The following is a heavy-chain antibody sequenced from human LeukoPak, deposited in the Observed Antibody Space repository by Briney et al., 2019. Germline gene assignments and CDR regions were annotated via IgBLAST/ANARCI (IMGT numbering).Heavy chain of an antibody. Sequence: PGGSLRLSCAASGFTFSSYGMHWVRQAPGKGLEGVAVIWYDGSNKYYADSVKGRFTISRDNSKNTLYLQMNSLRAEDTAVYYCAKGGQSWLPYFDYWGQGTLVTVSS. V-gene: IGHV3-33*06. D-gene: IGHD5-24*01. CDR1: GFTFSSYG. J-gene: IGHJ4*02. CDR2: IWYDGSNK. CDR3: AKGGQSWLPYFDY.